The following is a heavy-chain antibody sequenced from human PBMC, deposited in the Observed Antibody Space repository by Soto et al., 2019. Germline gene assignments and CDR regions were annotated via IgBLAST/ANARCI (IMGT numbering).Heavy chain of an antibody. Sequence: VQLVQSGAEVKKPGSSVKVSCKASGGTFSSNAISWVRQAPGQGLEWMGGIIPVIGTPNYAQKLQGRVKITADESTGTAYMELNSLRSEDTAVYYCASHTSSSEYYYYGMDVWGQGTTVTVSS. CDR1: GGTFSSNA. CDR3: ASHTSSSEYYYYGMDV. D-gene: IGHD6-6*01. J-gene: IGHJ6*02. V-gene: IGHV1-69*01. CDR2: IIPVIGTP.